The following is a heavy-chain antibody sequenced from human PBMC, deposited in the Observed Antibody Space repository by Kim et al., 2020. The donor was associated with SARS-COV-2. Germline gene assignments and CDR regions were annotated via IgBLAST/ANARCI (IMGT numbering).Heavy chain of an antibody. CDR1: GFTFSSYG. J-gene: IGHJ4*02. CDR3: AKDRGGYDPKYYFDY. V-gene: IGHV3-30*18. CDR2: ISYDGSNK. Sequence: GGSLRLSCAASGFTFSSYGMHWVRQAPGKGLEWVAVISYDGSNKYYADSVKGRFTISRDNSKNTLYLQMNSLRAEDTAVYYCAKDRGGYDPKYYFDYWGQGTLVTVSS. D-gene: IGHD5-12*01.